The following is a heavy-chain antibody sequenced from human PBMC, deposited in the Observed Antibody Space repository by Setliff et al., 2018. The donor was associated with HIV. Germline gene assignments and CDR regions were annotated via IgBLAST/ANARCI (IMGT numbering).Heavy chain of an antibody. CDR3: ARNFGLSPSGKYYYYYGMDI. V-gene: IGHV1-2*02. CDR2: VNPNSGDA. J-gene: IGHJ6*02. Sequence: ASVKVSCKASGYTFTGHYLHWVRQAPGQGLEWLGWVNPNSGDAIYAQNFQGRVTVTRDTSINAAYMELRGLRSDDTAVYYCARNFGLSPSGKYYYYYGMDIWGQGTTVTVSS. D-gene: IGHD3-10*01. CDR1: GYTFTGHY.